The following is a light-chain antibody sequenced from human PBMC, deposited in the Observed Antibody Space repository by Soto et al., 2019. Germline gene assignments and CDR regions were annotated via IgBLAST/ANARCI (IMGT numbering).Light chain of an antibody. J-gene: IGKJ2*01. CDR1: QSISIY. Sequence: DIQMTQSPSSLSASVGHRVTITCRASQSISIYLNWYQQKPGRAPKVLIYAASTLQSGVPSRFSGSASGTDFTLTISSLQPEDFATYYCQQSYSTHHTFGQGTKLEIK. CDR3: QQSYSTHHT. CDR2: AAS. V-gene: IGKV1-39*01.